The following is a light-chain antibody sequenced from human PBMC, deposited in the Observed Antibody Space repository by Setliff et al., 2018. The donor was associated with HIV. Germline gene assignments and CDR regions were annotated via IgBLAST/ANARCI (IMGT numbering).Light chain of an antibody. CDR1: SSDVGGYNY. CDR3: SSYTSNARV. J-gene: IGLJ1*01. V-gene: IGLV2-14*03. Sequence: LTQPASVSGSPGQSITISCTGTSSDVGGYNYVSWYQHHPGKAPKLMIYDVSSRPSGVSNRFSGSKSGNTASLTISGLQAEDEADYYCSSYTSNARVFGTGTKVTVL. CDR2: DVS.